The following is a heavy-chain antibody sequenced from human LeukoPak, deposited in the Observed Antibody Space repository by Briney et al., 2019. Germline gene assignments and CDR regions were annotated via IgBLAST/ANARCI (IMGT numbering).Heavy chain of an antibody. D-gene: IGHD4/OR15-4a*01. J-gene: IGHJ6*02. V-gene: IGHV3-23*01. CDR2: ISGSGTTI. Sequence: PGGSLRLSCAASGFSFTSYAMSWVRQAPGKGLDWVSGISGSGTTIYYADSAKGRFTISRDNSKNTLYLQMNSLRAEDTAVYYCAKSPLRVLHLPGAGPTFYGMDVWGQGTTVTVSS. CDR3: AKSPLRVLHLPGAGPTFYGMDV. CDR1: GFSFTSYA.